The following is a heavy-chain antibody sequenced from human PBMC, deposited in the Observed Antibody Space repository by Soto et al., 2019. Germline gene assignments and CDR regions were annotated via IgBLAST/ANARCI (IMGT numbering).Heavy chain of an antibody. D-gene: IGHD3-22*01. CDR3: AKPKYYYDSSGIGIIDY. CDR2: ISYDGSNK. Sequence: GGSLRLSCAASGFTFSTYSMNWVRQAPGKGLEWVAVISYDGSNKYYADSVKGRFTISRDNSKNTLYLQMNSLRAEDTAVYYCAKPKYYYDSSGIGIIDYWGQGTLVTVSS. V-gene: IGHV3-30*18. J-gene: IGHJ4*02. CDR1: GFTFSTYS.